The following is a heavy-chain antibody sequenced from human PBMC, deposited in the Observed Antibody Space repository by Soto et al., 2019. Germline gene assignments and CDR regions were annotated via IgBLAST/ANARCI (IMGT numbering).Heavy chain of an antibody. CDR1: GFIFSNYA. CDR2: IWYDGSER. J-gene: IGHJ4*02. V-gene: IGHV3-33*01. Sequence: QVQVVESGGGVVQPGRSLRLSCAASGFIFSNYAMHWVRQAPGKGLEWVAAIWYDGSERFYAESVKGRFTISRDNSKNTLYLQLNSLRDEDTAVYYCARDYLPDFWGQGTLVTVSS. CDR3: ARDYLPDF.